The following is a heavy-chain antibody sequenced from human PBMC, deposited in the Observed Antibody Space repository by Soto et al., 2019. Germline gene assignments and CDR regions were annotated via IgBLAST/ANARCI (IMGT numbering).Heavy chain of an antibody. Sequence: KPSETLSLTCAVSGYSISSGYYWGWIRQPPGKGLEWIGSIYHSGSTYYNPSLKSRVTISVDTSKNQFSLKLSSVTAADTAVYYCARDRIAVDDWSWFDPWGQGTLVTAPQ. V-gene: IGHV4-38-2*02. CDR1: GYSISSGYY. CDR3: ARDRIAVDDWSWFDP. D-gene: IGHD6-19*01. CDR2: IYHSGST. J-gene: IGHJ5*02.